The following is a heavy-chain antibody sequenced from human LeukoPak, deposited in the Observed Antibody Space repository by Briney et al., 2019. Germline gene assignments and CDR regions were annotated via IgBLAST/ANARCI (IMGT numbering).Heavy chain of an antibody. CDR3: ARANMVRXVRDNWFDP. D-gene: IGHD3-10*01. Sequence: PSETLSLTCTVSGGSISSGGYYWSWIRQHPGKGLEWIGYIYYSGSTYYNPSLKSRVTISVATSKNQFSLKLSSVTAADTAVYYCARANMVRXVRDNWFDPWGQGTLVTVX. CDR2: IYYSGST. CDR1: GGSISSGGYY. V-gene: IGHV4-31*03. J-gene: IGHJ5*02.